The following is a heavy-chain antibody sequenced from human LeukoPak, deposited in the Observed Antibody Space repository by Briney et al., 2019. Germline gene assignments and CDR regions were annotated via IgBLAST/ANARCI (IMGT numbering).Heavy chain of an antibody. CDR2: INAGNGNT. Sequence: GASVKVSCKASGYTFTSYAMHWVRQAPGQRLEWMGWINAGNGNTKYSQKFQGRVTITRDTSASTAYMELSSLRSEDTAVYYCAREILHTWEPREKWFDPWGQGTLVTVSS. CDR1: GYTFTSYA. J-gene: IGHJ5*02. D-gene: IGHD1-26*01. V-gene: IGHV1-3*01. CDR3: AREILHTWEPREKWFDP.